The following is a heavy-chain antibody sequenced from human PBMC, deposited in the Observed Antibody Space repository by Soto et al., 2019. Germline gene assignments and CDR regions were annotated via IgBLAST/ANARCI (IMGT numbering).Heavy chain of an antibody. Sequence: PSETLSLTCTVPGGSISSGGYYWSWIRQHPGKGLEWIGYIYYSGSTYYNPSLKSRVTISVDTSKNQFSLKLSSVTAADTAVYYCARALYYYDSSGHRQIGSFDYRGQGTLVTVSS. J-gene: IGHJ4*02. V-gene: IGHV4-31*03. CDR3: ARALYYYDSSGHRQIGSFDY. CDR2: IYYSGST. CDR1: GGSISSGGYY. D-gene: IGHD3-22*01.